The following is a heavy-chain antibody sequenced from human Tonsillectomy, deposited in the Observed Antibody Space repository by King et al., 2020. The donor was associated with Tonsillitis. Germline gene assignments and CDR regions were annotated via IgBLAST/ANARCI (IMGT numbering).Heavy chain of an antibody. CDR1: GFTFSSCA. J-gene: IGHJ4*02. Sequence: VQLVQSGGVLVQPGGSLILSCAASGFTFSSCAMSWVRQAPGKGLEWVSAIRGRGGGTHYADSVKGRFTISRDNSKNTLYLQMNSLRAEDTAVYYCAKCRVVGSGWCNYFDYWGQGILVTVSS. CDR2: IRGRGGGT. D-gene: IGHD2-8*02. V-gene: IGHV3-23*04. CDR3: AKCRVVGSGWCNYFDY.